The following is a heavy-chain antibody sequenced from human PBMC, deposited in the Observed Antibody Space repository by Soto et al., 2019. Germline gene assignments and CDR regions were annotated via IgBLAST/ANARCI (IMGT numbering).Heavy chain of an antibody. J-gene: IGHJ4*02. CDR2: IKQDGSEK. CDR1: GLIFSSYW. V-gene: IGHV3-7*03. CDR3: ARGWSHFDY. Sequence: PGGSLRLSXAASGLIFSSYWMTWVRQAPGKGLEWVANIKQDGSEKYYVDSVKGRFTISRDNAKSSLYLQMNSLRAEDTAVYYCARGWSHFDYWGQGTLVTVSS.